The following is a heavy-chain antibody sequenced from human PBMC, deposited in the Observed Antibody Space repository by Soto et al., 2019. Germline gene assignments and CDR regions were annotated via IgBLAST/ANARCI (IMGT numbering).Heavy chain of an antibody. CDR2: IYYSGST. CDR1: GGSISSYY. V-gene: IGHV4-59*08. J-gene: IGHJ4*02. D-gene: IGHD5-12*01. Sequence: PSETLSLTCTVSGGSISSYYWSWIRQPPGKGLEWIGYIYYSGSTYYNPSLKSRVTISVDTSKNQFSLKLSSVTAADTAVYYCARLGRYSGYEGFDYWGQGTLVTVSS. CDR3: ARLGRYSGYEGFDY.